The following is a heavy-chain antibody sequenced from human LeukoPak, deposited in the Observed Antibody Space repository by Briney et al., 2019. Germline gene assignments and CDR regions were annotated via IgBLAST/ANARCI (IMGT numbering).Heavy chain of an antibody. CDR1: GFTFSSYW. D-gene: IGHD7-27*01. Sequence: GGSLRLSCAASGFTFSSYWMSWVRQAPGKGLEWVANIKQDGSEKYYVDSVKGRFTISRDNAKNSLYLQMNSLRAEDTAVYYCAAQYPGDYLDYWGQGTLVTVSS. CDR3: AAQYPGDYLDY. CDR2: IKQDGSEK. V-gene: IGHV3-7*01. J-gene: IGHJ4*02.